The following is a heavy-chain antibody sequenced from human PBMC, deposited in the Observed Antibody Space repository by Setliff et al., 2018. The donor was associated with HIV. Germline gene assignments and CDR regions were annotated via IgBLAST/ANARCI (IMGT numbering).Heavy chain of an antibody. CDR3: ASRPWGAAAGSRYGMDV. J-gene: IGHJ6*02. Sequence: PSETLSLTCTVSGGSISSSSFYWGWIRQPPGKGLEWIGSIYYSGCTYYIPSLKSRVTISVDTSKHQLSLKLSSVTAADTAVYYCASRPWGAAAGSRYGMDVWGLGTTVTVSS. CDR2: IYYSGCT. D-gene: IGHD6-13*01. V-gene: IGHV4-39*01. CDR1: GGSISSSSFY.